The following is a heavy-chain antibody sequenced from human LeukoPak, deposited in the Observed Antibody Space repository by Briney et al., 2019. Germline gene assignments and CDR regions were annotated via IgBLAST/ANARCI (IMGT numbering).Heavy chain of an antibody. Sequence: GGSLRLSCAASGFTFSSYSMNWVRQAPGKGLEWVSYISSSSSTIYYADSVKGRSTISRDNAKNSLYLQMNSLRAEDTAVYYCARHFLGYCSSTSCHAPDWGQGTLVTVSS. V-gene: IGHV3-48*01. CDR1: GFTFSSYS. J-gene: IGHJ4*02. CDR3: ARHFLGYCSSTSCHAPD. CDR2: ISSSSSTI. D-gene: IGHD2-2*01.